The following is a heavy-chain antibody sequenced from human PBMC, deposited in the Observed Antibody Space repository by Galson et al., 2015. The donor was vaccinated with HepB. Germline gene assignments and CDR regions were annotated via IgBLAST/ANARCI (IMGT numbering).Heavy chain of an antibody. V-gene: IGHV5-51*03. CDR2: IYPGDSDT. D-gene: IGHD1-1*01. CDR1: GYRFANYW. CDR3: ARREGINWNDLFDY. J-gene: IGHJ4*02. Sequence: QSGAEVKKPGESLRISCKASGYRFANYWIGWVRQMPGKGLEWMGIIYPGDSDTRYSPSFQGRVTISADKSISTAYLQWSSLKASDTATYDCARREGINWNDLFDYWGQGTLVSVSS.